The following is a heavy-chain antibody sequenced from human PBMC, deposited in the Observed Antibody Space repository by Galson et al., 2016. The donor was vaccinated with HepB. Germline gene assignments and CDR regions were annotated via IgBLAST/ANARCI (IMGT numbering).Heavy chain of an antibody. V-gene: IGHV1-18*01. Sequence: SVKVSCKASGYSFASYGISWVRQAPGQGLEWMGWISAYDGKTNYAQKFQDRVTMTTDTSTNTAYMELKSLTSDDTAVYFCARGPITTTITVVVRPFDYWGQGTLVTVSS. J-gene: IGHJ4*02. CDR2: ISAYDGKT. CDR1: GYSFASYG. CDR3: ARGPITTTITVVVRPFDY. D-gene: IGHD1-14*01.